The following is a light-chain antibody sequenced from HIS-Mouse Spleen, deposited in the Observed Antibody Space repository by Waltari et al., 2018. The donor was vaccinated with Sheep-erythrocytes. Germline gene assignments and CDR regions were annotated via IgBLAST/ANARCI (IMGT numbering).Light chain of an antibody. CDR1: SSDVGSYNL. J-gene: IGLJ3*02. Sequence: GQSITISCTGTSSDVGSYNLVSWYQQHPGKAPKRMIYEGSKRPSGVSNRFSGSKSGNTASLTISGLQAEDEADYYCCSYAGSSTPWVFGGGTKLTVL. CDR3: CSYAGSSTPWV. V-gene: IGLV2-23*01. CDR2: EGS.